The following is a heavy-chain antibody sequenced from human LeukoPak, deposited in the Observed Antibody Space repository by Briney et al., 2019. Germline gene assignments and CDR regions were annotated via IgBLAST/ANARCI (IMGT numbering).Heavy chain of an antibody. CDR2: INTNTGNP. CDR1: GYNFDRYG. CDR3: ARDCSSTSCY. D-gene: IGHD2-2*01. V-gene: IGHV7-4-1*02. J-gene: IGHJ4*02. Sequence: VASVKVSCKGSGYNFDRYGVNWVRQAPGQGLEWMGWINTNTGNPTYAQGFTGRFVFSLDTSVSTAYLQISSLKAEDTAVYYCARDCSSTSCYRGQGTLVTVSS.